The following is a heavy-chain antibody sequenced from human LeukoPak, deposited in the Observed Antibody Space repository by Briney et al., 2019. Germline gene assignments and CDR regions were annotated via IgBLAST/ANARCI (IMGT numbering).Heavy chain of an antibody. CDR1: GFTVSSNY. CDR2: IYSGGST. D-gene: IGHD3-10*01. J-gene: IGHJ6*03. CDR3: ARVSGSGSYLSEGAHRYYYYYMDV. V-gene: IGHV3-53*01. Sequence: LSGGSLRLSCAASGFTVSSNYMSWVRQAPGKGLEWVSVIYSGGSTYYADSVKGRFTISRDNSKNTLYLQMNSLRAEDTAVYYCARVSGSGSYLSEGAHRYYYYYMDVWGKGTTVTISS.